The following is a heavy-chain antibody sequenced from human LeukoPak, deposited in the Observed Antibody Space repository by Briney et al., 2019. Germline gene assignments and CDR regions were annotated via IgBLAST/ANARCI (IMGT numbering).Heavy chain of an antibody. CDR2: ISAYNGNT. CDR1: GYTFTSYS. J-gene: IGHJ4*02. Sequence: ASVKVSCKASGYTFTSYSISWVRQAPGQGLEWMRWISAYNGNTNYAQKLQGRVTMTTDTSTSTAYMELRSLRSEDTAVYYCARDGGVGATTPIDYWGQGTLVTVSS. D-gene: IGHD1-26*01. V-gene: IGHV1-18*01. CDR3: ARDGGVGATTPIDY.